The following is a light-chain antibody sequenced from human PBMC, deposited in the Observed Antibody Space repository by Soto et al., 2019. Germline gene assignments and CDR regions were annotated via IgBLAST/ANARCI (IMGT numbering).Light chain of an antibody. J-gene: IGLJ3*02. CDR3: ASYTTSDSLV. V-gene: IGLV2-14*01. CDR2: EVS. Sequence: QSALTQPASVSGSPRQSITISCTGDSSDVGASDYVSWYQQHPGKAPILLIYEVSLRPSGVSNRFSGSKSGNTASLTISGLQAEDEADYYCASYTTSDSLVFGGGTKLTVL. CDR1: SSDVGASDY.